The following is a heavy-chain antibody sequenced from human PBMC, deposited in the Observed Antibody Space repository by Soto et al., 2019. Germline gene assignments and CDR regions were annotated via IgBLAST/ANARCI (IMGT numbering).Heavy chain of an antibody. Sequence: SETLSLTCAVYGGSFSGYYWSWIRQPPGKGLEWIGEINHSGSTNYNPSLKSRVTISVDTSKNQFSLKLSSVTAADTAVYYCARVSFDRATTVTKDAFDIWGQGTMVTVSS. J-gene: IGHJ3*02. D-gene: IGHD4-17*01. CDR1: GGSFSGYY. CDR2: INHSGST. V-gene: IGHV4-34*01. CDR3: ARVSFDRATTVTKDAFDI.